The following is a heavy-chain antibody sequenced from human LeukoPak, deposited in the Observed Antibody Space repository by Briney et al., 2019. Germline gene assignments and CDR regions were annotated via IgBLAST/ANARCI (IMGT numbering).Heavy chain of an antibody. CDR1: GFAFSSYW. D-gene: IGHD4-17*01. CDR2: INSDGSST. J-gene: IGHJ3*02. V-gene: IGHV3-74*01. Sequence: GGSLSLSCSASGFAFSSYWMHWVRQAPGKGLVWVSRINSDGSSTSYADSVKGRFTISRDNAKNALYLQMNSLRAEDTAVYYCAQLYGDDYAFDIWGQGTMVTVSS. CDR3: AQLYGDDYAFDI.